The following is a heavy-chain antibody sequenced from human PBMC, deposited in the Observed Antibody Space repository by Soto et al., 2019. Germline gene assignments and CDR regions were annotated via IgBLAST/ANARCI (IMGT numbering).Heavy chain of an antibody. CDR3: AGDPNGAKVTTTGGCFDP. V-gene: IGHV3-23*01. Sequence: EVQLLESGGGLVQPGGSLRLSCEGSGFNFSVSAMNWVRQAPGKGLEWVSAISARGLSRYYADSVRGRFTISRDNSKNTLYLQMNNLRVYDTAVYYCAGDPNGAKVTTTGGCFDPWGQGTLVTVSS. J-gene: IGHJ5*02. CDR2: ISARGLSR. D-gene: IGHD4-17*01. CDR1: GFNFSVSA.